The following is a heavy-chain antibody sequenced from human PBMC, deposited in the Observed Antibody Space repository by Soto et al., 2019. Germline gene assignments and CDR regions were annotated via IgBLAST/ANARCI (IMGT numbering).Heavy chain of an antibody. Sequence: EVQLVESGGGLVQPGGSLRLSCAASGFSFSSYGMNWVRQAPGTGLVWVSRVDAGGSGTTYAGSVKGGFSISRDNTKNTVSLQMNNLRAEDTAVYYCAGASGWKFANWGLGVLVTVSS. CDR2: VDAGGSGT. CDR3: AGASGWKFAN. J-gene: IGHJ4*02. CDR1: GFSFSSYG. V-gene: IGHV3-74*02. D-gene: IGHD1-1*01.